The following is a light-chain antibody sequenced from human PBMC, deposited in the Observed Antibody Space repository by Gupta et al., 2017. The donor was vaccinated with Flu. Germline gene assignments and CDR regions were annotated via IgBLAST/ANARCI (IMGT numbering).Light chain of an antibody. CDR1: QSISNY. V-gene: IGKV1-39*01. CDR2: RAS. J-gene: IGKJ3*01. Sequence: SSLSASVGDRVTITCRASQSISNYLYWYQQKPGEAPKLLVYRASSLQSGVPSRFIGSGSGTDFTLTISSLQPEDCATYFCQQHYSTHLWTFGPGTKLDIK. CDR3: QQHYSTHLWT.